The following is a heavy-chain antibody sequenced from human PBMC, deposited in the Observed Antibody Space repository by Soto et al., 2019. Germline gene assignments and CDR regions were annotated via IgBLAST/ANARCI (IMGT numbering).Heavy chain of an antibody. D-gene: IGHD2-2*01. Sequence: ASVKVSCKASGYTFTSYGISWVRQAPGQGLEWMGWISAYNGSTSYAQKFQGRVTMTRDTSTSTVYMELSSLRSEDTAVYYCAREGIVVVPAGPSDAFDIWGQGTMVTVSS. V-gene: IGHV1-18*01. CDR1: GYTFTSYG. J-gene: IGHJ3*02. CDR3: AREGIVVVPAGPSDAFDI. CDR2: ISAYNGST.